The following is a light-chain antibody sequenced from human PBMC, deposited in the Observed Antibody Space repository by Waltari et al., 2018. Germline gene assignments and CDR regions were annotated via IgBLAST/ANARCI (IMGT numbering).Light chain of an antibody. Sequence: QLVLTQSPSASASLGASVKLTCTLSSGHSSYAIAWHQQQPEKGPRYLMKLNSDGSHSKGDGIPGRFSGSSSGAERYLTISSLQSEDEADYYCQTWGTGTLVFGGGTKLTVL. J-gene: IGLJ3*02. V-gene: IGLV4-69*01. CDR2: LNSDGSH. CDR1: SGHSSYA. CDR3: QTWGTGTLV.